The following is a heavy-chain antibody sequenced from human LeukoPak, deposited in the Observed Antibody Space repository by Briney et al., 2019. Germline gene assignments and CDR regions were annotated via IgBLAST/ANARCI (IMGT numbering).Heavy chain of an antibody. CDR1: GVTFSRYN. Sequence: PGGSLRLSCAASGVTFSRYNMNWVRQAPGKGLEWVSSIGSSSGFIYYADSKKGRFTISRDTTKNSPYMQMKSPRAEDTAVYYCARYSGTYRDYGGERTRVSVS. V-gene: IGHV3-21*01. J-gene: IGHJ4*02. CDR3: ARYSGTYRDY. CDR2: IGSSSGFI. D-gene: IGHD1-26*01.